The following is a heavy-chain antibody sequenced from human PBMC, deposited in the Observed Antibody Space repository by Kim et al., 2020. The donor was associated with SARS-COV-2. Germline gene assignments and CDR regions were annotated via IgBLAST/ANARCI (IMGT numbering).Heavy chain of an antibody. J-gene: IGHJ5*02. CDR2: ISYDGSNK. V-gene: IGHV3-30-3*01. CDR3: ARSQTGTYFGWFDP. Sequence: GGSLRLSCAASGFTFSSYAMHWVRQAPGKGLEWVAVISYDGSNKYYADSVKGRFTISRDNSKNTLYLQLNSLRAEDTAVYYCARSQTGTYFGWFDPWGQG. D-gene: IGHD1-1*01. CDR1: GFTFSSYA.